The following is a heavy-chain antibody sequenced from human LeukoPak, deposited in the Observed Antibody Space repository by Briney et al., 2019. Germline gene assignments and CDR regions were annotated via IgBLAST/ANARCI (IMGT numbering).Heavy chain of an antibody. CDR1: GYTFSDYF. CDR3: ASLQGGNSDWLDP. J-gene: IGHJ5*02. V-gene: IGHV1-2*06. D-gene: IGHD4-23*01. Sequence: ASVKVSCKASGYTFSDYFIHWVRQAPGQGLEWMGRINPYNGGTTYAQSFQGRVTLTRDTSITTVYLELTGLRSDDTAVYYCASLQGGNSDWLDPWGQGTLVTVSS. CDR2: INPYNGGT.